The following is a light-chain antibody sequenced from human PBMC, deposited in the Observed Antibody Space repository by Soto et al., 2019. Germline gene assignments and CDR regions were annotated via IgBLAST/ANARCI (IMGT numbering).Light chain of an antibody. V-gene: IGKV1-39*01. Sequence: DIQMTQSPSSLSASVGDRVTITCRASQSISNYLNWYQQKPGKAPKLLIYAASSMQSGVPSRFSGSGSETDFTLTISSLQPDDSATYYGQQSFSPPWTFGQGTKVEV. CDR3: QQSFSPPWT. CDR1: QSISNY. CDR2: AAS. J-gene: IGKJ1*01.